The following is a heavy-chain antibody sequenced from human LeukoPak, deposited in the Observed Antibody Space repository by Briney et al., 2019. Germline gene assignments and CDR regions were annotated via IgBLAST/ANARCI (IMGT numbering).Heavy chain of an antibody. CDR2: ISGSGGST. V-gene: IGHV3-23*01. D-gene: IGHD3-10*01. J-gene: IGHJ4*02. CDR3: AKLSSPLLLWFGELFYFDY. CDR1: GFTFSSYA. Sequence: GGSLRLSCAASGFTFSSYAMGWVRQAPGKGLEWVSAISGSGGSTYYADSVKGRFTISRDNSKNTLYLQMNSLRAEDTAVYYCAKLSSPLLLWFGELFYFDYWGQGTLVTVSS.